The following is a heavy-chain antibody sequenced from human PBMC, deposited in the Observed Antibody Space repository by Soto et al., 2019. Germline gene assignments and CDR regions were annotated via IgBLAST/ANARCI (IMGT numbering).Heavy chain of an antibody. CDR2: ISNSGYDT. J-gene: IGHJ6*02. CDR3: AGSTVTHYGMDV. D-gene: IGHD4-17*01. CDR1: GFTFSTYA. Sequence: GGSLRLSCAASGFTFSTYAMSWVRQAPGAGLEWISAISNSGYDTYYADSVNGRFIISRDNSKNTLHLQMNSLRAEDTAVYYCAGSTVTHYGMDVWGQGTTVTVSS. V-gene: IGHV3-23*01.